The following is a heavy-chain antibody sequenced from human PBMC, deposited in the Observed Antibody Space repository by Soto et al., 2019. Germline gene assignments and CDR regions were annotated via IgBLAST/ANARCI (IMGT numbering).Heavy chain of an antibody. Sequence: EVQLVESGGGPVKPGGSLRLSCAASGFTFSSYSMNWVRQAPGKGLEWVSSISSSSSYIYYADSVKGRFTISRDNAKNSLYLQMNSLRAEDTAVYYCAREGYNWNYKGDYWGQGTLVTVSS. CDR2: ISSSSSYI. D-gene: IGHD1-7*01. J-gene: IGHJ4*02. CDR3: AREGYNWNYKGDY. CDR1: GFTFSSYS. V-gene: IGHV3-21*01.